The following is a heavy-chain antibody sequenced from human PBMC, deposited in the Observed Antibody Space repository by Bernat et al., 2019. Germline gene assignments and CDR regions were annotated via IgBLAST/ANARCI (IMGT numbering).Heavy chain of an antibody. Sequence: QVQLVESGGGVVQPGRSLRLSCAASGFTFSSYGMHWVRQAPGKGLEWVAVIWYDGSNKYYADSVKDRFTISRDNSKNTLYLQMNSLRAEDTAVYYCARDLGSTYSGSYYLTYDYWGQETLVTVSS. CDR3: ARDLGSTYSGSYYLTYDY. CDR1: GFTFSSYG. J-gene: IGHJ4*02. CDR2: IWYDGSNK. D-gene: IGHD1-26*01. V-gene: IGHV3-33*01.